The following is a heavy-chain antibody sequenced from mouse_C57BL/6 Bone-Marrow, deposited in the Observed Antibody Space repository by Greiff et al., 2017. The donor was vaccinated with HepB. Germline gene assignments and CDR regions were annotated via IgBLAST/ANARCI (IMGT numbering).Heavy chain of an antibody. V-gene: IGHV1-61*01. Sequence: QVQLQQPGAELVRPGSSVKLSCKASGYTFTSYWMDWVKQRPGQGLEWIGNIYPSDSETHYNQKFKDKATLTVDKSSSTAYMQLSSLTSEDSAVYYCAVATTGGYYAMDYWGQGTSVTVSS. D-gene: IGHD2-12*01. CDR1: GYTFTSYW. CDR3: AVATTGGYYAMDY. J-gene: IGHJ4*01. CDR2: IYPSDSET.